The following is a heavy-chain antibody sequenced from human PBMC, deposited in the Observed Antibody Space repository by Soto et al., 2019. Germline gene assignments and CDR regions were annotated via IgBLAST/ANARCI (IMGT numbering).Heavy chain of an antibody. CDR3: ARRTVAYRYFGL. V-gene: IGHV4-61*01. CDR1: GGSVSRDTYY. Sequence: QVQLQESGPGLVKPSETLSLTCTVPGGSVSRDTYYWSLIRQPLGKGLGSSGYIYFSGRTNSTPPLKRQVTISIATSNHLFFHKMSYVTDADTAACSCARRTVAYRYFGLWGRGTLVTVSS. CDR2: IYFSGRT. D-gene: IGHD2-8*02. J-gene: IGHJ2*01.